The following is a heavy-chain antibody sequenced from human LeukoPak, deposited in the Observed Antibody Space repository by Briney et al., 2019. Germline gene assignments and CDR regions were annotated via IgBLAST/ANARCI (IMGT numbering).Heavy chain of an antibody. J-gene: IGHJ6*03. D-gene: IGHD6-13*01. CDR2: IYHSGST. Sequence: SETLSLTCTVSGYSISSGYYGGWIRQPPGKGRECIGSIYHSGSTYYNPSLTSRVTIAVDTSKNQFSLKMSSVTAADTPVYYCARVGPIAAAVNYYYYYYMDVWGKGNTVTVSS. CDR3: ARVGPIAAAVNYYYYYYMDV. V-gene: IGHV4-38-2*02. CDR1: GYSISSGYY.